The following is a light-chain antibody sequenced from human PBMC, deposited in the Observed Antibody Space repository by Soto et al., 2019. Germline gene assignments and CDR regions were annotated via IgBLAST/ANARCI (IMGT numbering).Light chain of an antibody. J-gene: IGLJ1*01. V-gene: IGLV2-11*01. CDR3: CSYAGSYTYV. Sequence: QSALTQPRSVSGSPGQSVTNSCTGTSRDIGSYNYVSWYQQHRGKARKLMIYDVSKRPSGVPDRFSGSKSGNSASLTISGLQAEDEADYYCCSYAGSYTYVFGTGTKVTVL. CDR2: DVS. CDR1: SRDIGSYNY.